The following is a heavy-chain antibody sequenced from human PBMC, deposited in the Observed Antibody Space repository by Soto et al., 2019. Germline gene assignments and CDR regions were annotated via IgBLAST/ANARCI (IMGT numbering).Heavy chain of an antibody. CDR2: IHWDDEK. CDR1: GFSLNTRGVG. Sequence: QITLKESGPPLVIPTQTLTLTCTFSGFSLNTRGVGVGWIRQPPGKALEWVALIHWDDEKRYSPSLRNTLTITKDTSKNQVVLIITIMDPVDTATYCCAYRPVVLGSGWNFDFRGQGIVVTASS. J-gene: IGHJ4*02. V-gene: IGHV2-5*02. D-gene: IGHD6-19*01. CDR3: AYRPVVLGSGWNFDF.